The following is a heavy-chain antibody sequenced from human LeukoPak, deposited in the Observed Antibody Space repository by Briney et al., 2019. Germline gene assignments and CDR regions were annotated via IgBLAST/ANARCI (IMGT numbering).Heavy chain of an antibody. J-gene: IGHJ4*02. D-gene: IGHD4-11*01. CDR1: GFTLSSYA. CDR2: ISGSGGST. Sequence: PGGSLRLSCAASGFTLSSYAMSWVRQAPGKGLEWVSAISGSGGSTYYADSVKGRFTISRDNSKNTLYLQMNSLRAEDTAVYYCAKDSLPFFEALNYGRGTFWGQGTLVTVSS. CDR3: AKDSLPFFEALNYGRGTF. V-gene: IGHV3-23*01.